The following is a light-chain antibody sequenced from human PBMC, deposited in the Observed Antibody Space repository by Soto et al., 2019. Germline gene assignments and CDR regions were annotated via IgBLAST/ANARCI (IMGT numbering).Light chain of an antibody. CDR3: SSSAGRKNFGV. Sequence: ALTQPPSASGSPGQSVTISCTGTSSDVGGYNYVSWYQQHPGKAPKLMIYEVSKRPSGVPDRFSSSKSGNTASLTVSGLQAEDEADYYCSSSAGRKNFGVFGPGTKITVL. V-gene: IGLV2-8*01. CDR1: SSDVGGYNY. J-gene: IGLJ1*01. CDR2: EVS.